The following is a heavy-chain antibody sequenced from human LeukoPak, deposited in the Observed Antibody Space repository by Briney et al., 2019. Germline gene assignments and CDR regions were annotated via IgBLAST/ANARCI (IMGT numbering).Heavy chain of an antibody. Sequence: ASVKVSCKASGYDFSNYYIHWVRQAPGRGLEWLGWINPRTGVTSYAQKFQGRVTMSAYPSIRTVYLDVSRLRADDTAVYFCAKAVVVSDDGLDIWGRGTLVTVST. D-gene: IGHD2-15*01. CDR3: AKAVVVSDDGLDI. CDR1: GYDFSNYY. J-gene: IGHJ3*02. CDR2: INPRTGVT. V-gene: IGHV1-2*02.